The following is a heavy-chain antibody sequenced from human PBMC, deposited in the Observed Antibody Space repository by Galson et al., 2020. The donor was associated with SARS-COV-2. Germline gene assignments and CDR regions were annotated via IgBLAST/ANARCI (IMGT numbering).Heavy chain of an antibody. V-gene: IGHV4-59*01. CDR1: GGSISTFY. CDR3: ARSRYCDSTTCSDGHNWFGP. Sequence: SETLSLTCSVSGGSISTFYWSWIRQPPGKGLEWIGDIHYSRTTNYNPSLKSRVTISVDASKRQFSLNLSSVTAADTAVYYCARSRYCDSTTCSDGHNWFGPWGQGNMVTVSS. CDR2: IHYSRTT. D-gene: IGHD2-2*01. J-gene: IGHJ5*02.